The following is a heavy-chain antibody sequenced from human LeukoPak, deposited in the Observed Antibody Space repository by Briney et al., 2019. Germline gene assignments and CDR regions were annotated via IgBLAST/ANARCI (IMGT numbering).Heavy chain of an antibody. CDR3: ARDDSSSWRGVDY. V-gene: IGHV3-64*01. J-gene: IGHJ4*02. Sequence: GGSLRLSCAASGFTFSSYAMHWVRQAPGKGLEYVSAISSNGGSTYYANSVKGRFTISRDNSKNTLYLQMGSLRAEDMAAYYCARDDSSSWRGVDYWGQGTLVTVSS. D-gene: IGHD6-13*01. CDR2: ISSNGGST. CDR1: GFTFSSYA.